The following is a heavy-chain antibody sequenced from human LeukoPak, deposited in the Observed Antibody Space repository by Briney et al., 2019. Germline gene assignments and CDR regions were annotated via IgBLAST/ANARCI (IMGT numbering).Heavy chain of an antibody. V-gene: IGHV3-30-3*01. D-gene: IGHD3-10*01. Sequence: GGSLRLSCAASGFTFSNYFMYWVRQAPGKRLEWVAVVSNDGNNKQYTNSVKGRFTISRDNSKNTLYLEMDSLRTEDTAVYYCARDRSKCMDVWGQGTTVTVSS. CDR3: ARDRSKCMDV. J-gene: IGHJ6*02. CDR1: GFTFSNYF. CDR2: VSNDGNNK.